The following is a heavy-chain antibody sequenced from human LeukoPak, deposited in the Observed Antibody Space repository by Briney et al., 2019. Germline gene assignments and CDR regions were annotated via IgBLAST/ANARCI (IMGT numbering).Heavy chain of an antibody. D-gene: IGHD6-6*01. Sequence: SVKVSCKASGGTFSSYAISWVRQAPGQGLEWMGRIIPIFGTANYAQKFQGRVTITTDESTSTAYMELSSLRSEDTAVYCCARGGDSSSFYYYYYMDVWGKGTTVTVSS. CDR3: ARGGDSSSFYYYYYMDV. J-gene: IGHJ6*03. V-gene: IGHV1-69*05. CDR1: GGTFSSYA. CDR2: IIPIFGTA.